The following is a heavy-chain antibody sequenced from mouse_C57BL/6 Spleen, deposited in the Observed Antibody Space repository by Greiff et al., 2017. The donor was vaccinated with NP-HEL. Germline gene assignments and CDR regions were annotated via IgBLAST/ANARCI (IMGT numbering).Heavy chain of an antibody. CDR3: ARGLGLRRDYYAMDY. Sequence: DVMLVESGGGLVKPGGSLKLSCAASGFTFSSYAMSWVRQTPEKRLEWVATISDGGSYTYYPDNVKGRFTISRDNAKNNLYLQMSHLKSEVTAMYYCARGLGLRRDYYAMDYWGQGTSVTVSS. V-gene: IGHV5-4*03. CDR2: ISDGGSYT. CDR1: GFTFSSYA. D-gene: IGHD2-2*01. J-gene: IGHJ4*01.